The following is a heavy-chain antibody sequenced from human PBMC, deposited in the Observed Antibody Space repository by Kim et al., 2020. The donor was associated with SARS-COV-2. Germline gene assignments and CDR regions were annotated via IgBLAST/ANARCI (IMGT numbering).Heavy chain of an antibody. Sequence: SETLSLTCTVSGGSISSSSYYWGWIRQPPGKGLEWIGSIYYSGSTYYNPSLKSRVTISVDTSKNQFSLKLSSVTAADTAVYYCARHYSYYDFWSGSIWDYWGQGTLVTVSS. CDR2: IYYSGST. J-gene: IGHJ4*02. CDR3: ARHYSYYDFWSGSIWDY. CDR1: GGSISSSSYY. D-gene: IGHD3-3*01. V-gene: IGHV4-39*01.